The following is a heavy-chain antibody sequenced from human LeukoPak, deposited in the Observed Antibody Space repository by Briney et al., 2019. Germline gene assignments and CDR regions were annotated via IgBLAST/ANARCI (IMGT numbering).Heavy chain of an antibody. CDR2: ISWDGGST. V-gene: IGHV3-43D*03. CDR3: ARGAYCGGDCYSGSVGYYGMDV. J-gene: IGHJ6*02. D-gene: IGHD2-21*02. Sequence: HPGGSLRLSCAASGLTFDDYAMHWVRQAPGKGLEWVSLISWDGGSTYYADSVKGRFTISRDNSKNSLYLQMNSLRAEDTALYYCARGAYCGGDCYSGSVGYYGMDVWGQGTMVTVSS. CDR1: GLTFDDYA.